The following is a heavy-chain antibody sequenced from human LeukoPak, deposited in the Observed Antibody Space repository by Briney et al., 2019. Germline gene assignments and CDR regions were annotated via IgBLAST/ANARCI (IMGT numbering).Heavy chain of an antibody. CDR2: ITTNGGST. J-gene: IGHJ5*02. CDR3: ARDPLRNGRGENWFDP. D-gene: IGHD3-3*01. CDR1: GFIFSSYY. Sequence: PGGSLRLSCSASGFIFSSYYMHWVRQAPGKGLEYVSAITTNGGSTYYADSVKGRFTISRDNSKNTLYLQMNSLRAEDTAVYYCARDPLRNGRGENWFDPWGQGTLVTVSS. V-gene: IGHV3-64*04.